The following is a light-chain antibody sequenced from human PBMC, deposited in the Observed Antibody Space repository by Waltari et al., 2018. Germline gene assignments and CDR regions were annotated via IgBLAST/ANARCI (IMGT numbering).Light chain of an antibody. V-gene: IGKV4-1*01. Sequence: DIVMTQSPDSLAVSLGERATINCKSSQTVLYSSNNKNYLAWYQQKPGQPPKLLIYWASTRESGVPDRFSGSGSGTDFTLTISSLQADDVAVYYCQQYSTTPLTFGGGTKVEVK. J-gene: IGKJ4*01. CDR1: QTVLYSSNNKNY. CDR2: WAS. CDR3: QQYSTTPLT.